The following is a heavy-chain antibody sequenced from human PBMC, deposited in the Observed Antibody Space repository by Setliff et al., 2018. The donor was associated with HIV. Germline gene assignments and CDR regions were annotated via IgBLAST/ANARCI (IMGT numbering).Heavy chain of an antibody. CDR1: GGASLIGSYYY. V-gene: IGHV4-39*07. CDR2: IFSNGSI. D-gene: IGHD6-19*01. J-gene: IGHJ5*02. CDR3: ARPRRVRSRAWYWFDI. Sequence: PSETLSLTCTVSGGASLIGSYYYWGWIRQPPGKGLEWIATIFSNGSIYYNPSLQSRVTISVDSSKNQFSLNLFSVTAADTAVYYCARPRRVRSRAWYWFDIWGQGTLVTVSS.